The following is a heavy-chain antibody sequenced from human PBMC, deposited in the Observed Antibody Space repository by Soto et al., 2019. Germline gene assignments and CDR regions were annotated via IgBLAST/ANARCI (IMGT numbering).Heavy chain of an antibody. Sequence: TVSSNYMTWVRQAPGKGLEWVSVIFSGGSTSYADSVKGRFTISRDNSKNTLYLQMNSLRAEDTAVYYCARDQGYSHYWGQGTLVTVSS. V-gene: IGHV3-66*01. J-gene: IGHJ4*02. CDR3: ARDQGYSHY. D-gene: IGHD5-18*01. CDR2: IFSGGST. CDR1: TVSSNY.